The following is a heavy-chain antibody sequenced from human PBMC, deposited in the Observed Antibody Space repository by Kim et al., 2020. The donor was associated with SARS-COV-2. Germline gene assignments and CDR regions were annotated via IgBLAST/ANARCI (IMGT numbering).Heavy chain of an antibody. J-gene: IGHJ4*02. V-gene: IGHV1-46*01. D-gene: IGHD6-6*01. Sequence: ASVKVSCKASRFTFTSYHIHWVRQAPGQGLEWMGIIRPSGVTTSDTQKFQGRVTMTRDTSTSTVYMELSSLRSEDTAVYYCAREGPSTYHFDSWGQGTLVTVSS. CDR2: IRPSGVTT. CDR1: RFTFTSYH. CDR3: AREGPSTYHFDS.